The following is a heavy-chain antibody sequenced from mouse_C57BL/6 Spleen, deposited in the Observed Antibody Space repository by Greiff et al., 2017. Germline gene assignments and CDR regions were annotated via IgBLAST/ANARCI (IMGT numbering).Heavy chain of an antibody. CDR3: ARSNYYGSSNLYWYFDV. V-gene: IGHV1-55*01. CDR1: GYTFTSYW. Sequence: VQLQQSGAELVKPGASVKMSCKASGYTFTSYWITWVKQRPGQGLEWIGDIYPGSGSTNYNEKFKSKATLTVDTSSSTAYMQLSSLTSEDSAVYYCARSNYYGSSNLYWYFDVWGTGTTVTVSS. CDR2: IYPGSGST. J-gene: IGHJ1*03. D-gene: IGHD1-1*01.